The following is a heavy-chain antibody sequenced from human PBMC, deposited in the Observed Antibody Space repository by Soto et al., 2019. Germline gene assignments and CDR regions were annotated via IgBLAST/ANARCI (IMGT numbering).Heavy chain of an antibody. CDR3: ARARVDYYDSSGKGFDY. V-gene: IGHV4-61*01. D-gene: IGHD3-22*01. CDR2: IYYSGST. J-gene: IGHJ4*02. Sequence: KTSETLSLTCTVSGGSVSSGSYYWSWIRQPPGKGLEWIGYIYYSGSTNYNPSLKSRVTISVDTSKNQFSLKLSSVTAADTAVYYCARARVDYYDSSGKGFDYWGQGTLVTVSS. CDR1: GGSVSSGSYY.